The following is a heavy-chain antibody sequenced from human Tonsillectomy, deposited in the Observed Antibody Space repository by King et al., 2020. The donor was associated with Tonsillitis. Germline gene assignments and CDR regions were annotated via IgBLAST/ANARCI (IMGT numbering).Heavy chain of an antibody. Sequence: VTLKESGPALVKPTQTLTLTCTFSGFSLSTSGMCVSWIRQPPGKALEWLARIDWDDDKYYSTSLKTRLTISKDTSKNQVVLTMTNMDPVDTATYYCARRPLKYYDFWSCYFDYYGMDVWGQGTTGTVSS. CDR3: ARRPLKYYDFWSCYFDYYGMDV. J-gene: IGHJ6*02. CDR2: IDWDDDK. D-gene: IGHD3-3*01. V-gene: IGHV2-70*15. CDR1: GFSLSTSGMC.